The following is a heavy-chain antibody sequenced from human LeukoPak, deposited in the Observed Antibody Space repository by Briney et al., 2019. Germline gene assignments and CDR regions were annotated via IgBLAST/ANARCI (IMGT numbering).Heavy chain of an antibody. CDR2: IYYTGST. Sequence: PSQTLSLTCTVSGGSISSGGYYWGWIRQHPGKGLEWIAYIYYTGSTYYNPSLKGRLTISVDTSKNHFSLRLSSMTAADTAVYYCARVPSVIDAFDIWGQGTMVTVSS. V-gene: IGHV4-31*03. D-gene: IGHD2-21*01. CDR3: ARVPSVIDAFDI. J-gene: IGHJ3*02. CDR1: GGSISSGGYY.